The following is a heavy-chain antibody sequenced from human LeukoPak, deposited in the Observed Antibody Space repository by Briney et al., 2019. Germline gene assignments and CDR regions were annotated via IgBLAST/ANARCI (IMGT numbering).Heavy chain of an antibody. V-gene: IGHV4-39*01. Sequence: SETLSLTCTVSGGSFSSSSYYWGWIRQPPGKGLEWIGSIYYSGSTYYNPSLKSRVTISVDTSKNQFSLKLSSVTAADTAVYYCARRVVVVAATTGGNYFDYWGQGTLVTVSS. CDR2: IYYSGST. CDR1: GGSFSSSSYY. D-gene: IGHD2-15*01. J-gene: IGHJ4*02. CDR3: ARRVVVVAATTGGNYFDY.